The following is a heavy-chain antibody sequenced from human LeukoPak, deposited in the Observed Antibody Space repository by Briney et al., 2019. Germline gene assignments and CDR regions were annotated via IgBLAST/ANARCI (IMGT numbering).Heavy chain of an antibody. CDR3: AKSRGYSYAYYGMDV. CDR2: IYYSGST. Sequence: SETLSLTCTVSGGSISSYYWSWIRQPPGKGLVWIGYIYYSGSTNYNPSLKSRVTISVDTSKNQFSLKLSSVTAADTAVYYCAKSRGYSYAYYGMDVWGQGTTVTVSS. CDR1: GGSISSYY. J-gene: IGHJ6*02. V-gene: IGHV4-59*01. D-gene: IGHD5-18*01.